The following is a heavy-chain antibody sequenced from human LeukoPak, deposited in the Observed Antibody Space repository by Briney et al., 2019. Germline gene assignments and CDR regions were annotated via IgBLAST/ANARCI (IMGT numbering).Heavy chain of an antibody. CDR1: GFTFSSYS. V-gene: IGHV3-21*01. Sequence: GGALRLSCAASGFTFSSYSMTSVRQAPGKGLEWVSSISSSSSDIYYADSVKGRFTISRDNAKNSLYLQMNSLRAEDTAVYYCARSETTVTPFNPWGQGTLVTVSS. J-gene: IGHJ5*02. CDR3: ARSETTVTPFNP. CDR2: ISSSSSDI. D-gene: IGHD4-17*01.